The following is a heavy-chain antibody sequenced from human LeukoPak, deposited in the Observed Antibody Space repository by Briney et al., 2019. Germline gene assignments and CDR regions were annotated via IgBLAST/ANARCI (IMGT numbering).Heavy chain of an antibody. CDR3: ARELVYCSGGRCYDAAFDI. Sequence: GGSLRLSCAASGFTFSSYWMSWVRQAPGKGLEWVANIKQDGSEKYYVDSVKGRFTISRDNAKHSLYLQMNSLRAENTAVYYCARELVYCSGGRCYDAAFDIWGQGTMVTVSS. J-gene: IGHJ3*02. CDR2: IKQDGSEK. CDR1: GFTFSSYW. D-gene: IGHD2-15*01. V-gene: IGHV3-7*01.